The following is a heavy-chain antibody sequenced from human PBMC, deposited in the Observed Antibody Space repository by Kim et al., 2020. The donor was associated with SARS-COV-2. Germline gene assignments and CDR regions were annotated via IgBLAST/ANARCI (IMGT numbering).Heavy chain of an antibody. CDR3: AKGQNYYGSGSYYNVPDY. CDR1: GFTFSSYG. D-gene: IGHD3-10*01. V-gene: IGHV3-30*18. Sequence: GGYLRLSCAASGFTFSSYGMHWVRQAPGKGLEWVAVIAYDGSNKYYADSVKGRFTISRDNSKNTLYLQMNSLRAEDTAVYYCAKGQNYYGSGSYYNVPDYWGQGTLVTVSS. J-gene: IGHJ4*02. CDR2: IAYDGSNK.